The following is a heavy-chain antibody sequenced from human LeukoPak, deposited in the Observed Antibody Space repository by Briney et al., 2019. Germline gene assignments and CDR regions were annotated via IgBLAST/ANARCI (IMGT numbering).Heavy chain of an antibody. CDR3: AKDFGYSYGPFDY. CDR1: GFTFDDYA. V-gene: IGHV3-9*01. Sequence: PGGSLRLSCAASGFTFDDYAMHWVRQAPGKGLEWVSGISWNSGSIGYADSVKGRFTISRDNAKNSLYLQMNSLRAEDTAVYYCAKDFGYSYGPFDYWGQGTLVTVSS. D-gene: IGHD5-18*01. J-gene: IGHJ4*02. CDR2: ISWNSGSI.